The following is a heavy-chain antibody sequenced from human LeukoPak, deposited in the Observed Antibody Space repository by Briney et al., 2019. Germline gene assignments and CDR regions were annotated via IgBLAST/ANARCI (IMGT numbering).Heavy chain of an antibody. CDR2: ISSGSSAI. CDR3: AREPRYCGGDCGAFDI. J-gene: IGHJ3*02. CDR1: GFTFSSYA. Sequence: GGSLRLSCAASGFTFSSYAMTWVRQAPGKGLEWVSHISSGSSAIFYADSVRGRFTISRDNAKNSLYMQMISLRDEDTAVYYCAREPRYCGGDCGAFDIWGQGTMVTVSS. V-gene: IGHV3-48*02. D-gene: IGHD2-21*02.